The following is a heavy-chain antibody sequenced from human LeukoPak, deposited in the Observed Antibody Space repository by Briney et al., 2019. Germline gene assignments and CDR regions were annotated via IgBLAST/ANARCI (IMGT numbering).Heavy chain of an antibody. V-gene: IGHV1-46*01. D-gene: IGHD5-24*01. Sequence: ASVKVSCKASGYTFTSYGISWVRQAPGQGLEWIGIINPSGDNTWYAQKLQGRVTMTRDMATSTDYLEVSSLRSEDTAVYYCARDNSLRDTAWWFDPWGQGTLVTVSS. J-gene: IGHJ5*02. CDR2: INPSGDNT. CDR3: ARDNSLRDTAWWFDP. CDR1: GYTFTSYG.